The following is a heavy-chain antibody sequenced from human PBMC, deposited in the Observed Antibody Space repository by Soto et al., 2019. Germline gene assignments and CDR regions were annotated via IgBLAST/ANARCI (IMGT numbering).Heavy chain of an antibody. CDR1: GGTFSSYT. CDR2: IIPILGIA. CDR3: AREVSYYDILTGYGGDWFDP. J-gene: IGHJ5*02. D-gene: IGHD3-9*01. Sequence: QVQLVQSGAEVQKPGSSVKVSCKASGGTFSSYTISWVRQAPGQGLEWMGRIIPILGIANYAQKFQGRVTITADKSTSTAYMELSSLRSEDTAVYYCAREVSYYDILTGYGGDWFDPWGQGTLVTVSS. V-gene: IGHV1-69*08.